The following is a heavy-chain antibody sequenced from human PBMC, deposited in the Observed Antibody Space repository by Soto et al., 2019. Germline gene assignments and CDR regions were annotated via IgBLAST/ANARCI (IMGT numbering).Heavy chain of an antibody. V-gene: IGHV3-23*01. CDR3: AKYTNDEGVHSSGWCNWLDP. J-gene: IGHJ5*02. Sequence: EVQLFESGGGLVQPGGSLRLSCAASGFSLSNSAMTWVRQAPGKGLQWLSATVTTGGTAFADSVKGRFSVSRDISKNTIYLQMNSLRVDATAVSYCAKYTNDEGVHSSGWCNWLDPWGQGSLVTVSS. CDR1: GFSLSNSA. D-gene: IGHD6-19*01. CDR2: TVTTGGTA.